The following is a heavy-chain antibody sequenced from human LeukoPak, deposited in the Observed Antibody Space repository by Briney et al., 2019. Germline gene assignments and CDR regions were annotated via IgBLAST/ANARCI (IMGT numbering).Heavy chain of an antibody. CDR1: GGSISSGDYY. D-gene: IGHD1-26*01. Sequence: PSQTLSLTCTVSGGSISSGDYYWSWIRQPPGTGLEWIGYIYYSGSTYYNPSLKSRVTISVDTSKNQFSLKLNSVTAADTAVYYCARQVPWVWNFDLWGRGTLVTVSS. V-gene: IGHV4-30-4*01. CDR2: IYYSGST. CDR3: ARQVPWVWNFDL. J-gene: IGHJ2*01.